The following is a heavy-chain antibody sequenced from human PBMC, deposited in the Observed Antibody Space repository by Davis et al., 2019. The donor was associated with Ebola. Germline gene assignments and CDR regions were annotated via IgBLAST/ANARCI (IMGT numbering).Heavy chain of an antibody. Sequence: SLKISCAASGFTFDDYAMHWVRQAPGKGLEWVSGISWNSGSIGYADSVKGRFTISRDNAKNSLYLQMNSLRAEDTALYYCAKDNRGLDYWGQGTLVTVSS. CDR1: GFTFDDYA. D-gene: IGHD3-16*01. V-gene: IGHV3-9*01. J-gene: IGHJ4*02. CDR2: ISWNSGSI. CDR3: AKDNRGLDY.